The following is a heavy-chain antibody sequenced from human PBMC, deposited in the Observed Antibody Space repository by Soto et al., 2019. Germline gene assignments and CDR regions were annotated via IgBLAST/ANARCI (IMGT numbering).Heavy chain of an antibody. Sequence: QVQLVESGGGVVQPGRSLRLSCVASGFTFSHYAIHWVRQAPGKGLEWVAVISYDGDNKYYADSVKGRFTISRDNTKDTLNLQMNSLRTDDTAVYYCAKDDSAGGSYFYGMDVWGQGTTVTVSS. J-gene: IGHJ6*02. CDR2: ISYDGDNK. CDR3: AKDDSAGGSYFYGMDV. V-gene: IGHV3-30-3*01. D-gene: IGHD3-16*01. CDR1: GFTFSHYA.